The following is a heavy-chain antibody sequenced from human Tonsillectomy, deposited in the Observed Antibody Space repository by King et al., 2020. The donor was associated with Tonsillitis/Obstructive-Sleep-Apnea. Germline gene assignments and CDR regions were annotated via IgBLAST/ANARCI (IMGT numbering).Heavy chain of an antibody. CDR3: ATGFVQQLVLGFDY. D-gene: IGHD6-13*01. CDR1: GYTLTELS. V-gene: IGHV1-24*01. CDR2: FDPEDGET. Sequence: QLVQSGAEVKKPGASVKVSCKVSGYTLTELSMHWVRQAPGKGLEWVGGFDPEDGETIYAQKFQGRVTMTEDTSTDTDYMEQSSLSSEDTAVYFCATGFVQQLVLGFDYWGQGTLVTVSS. J-gene: IGHJ4*02.